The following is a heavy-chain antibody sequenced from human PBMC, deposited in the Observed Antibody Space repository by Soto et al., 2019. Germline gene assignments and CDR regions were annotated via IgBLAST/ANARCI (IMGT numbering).Heavy chain of an antibody. Sequence: QVQLVQSGAEVKKPGASVKVSCTASGYTFTSYGISWVRQAPGQGLEWMGWINSYNGNTNYAQKLQGRVTMTTDTSTSPAYMELRSLRSDDTAVYYCAREPLAVILFDPWGQGTLVTASS. CDR3: AREPLAVILFDP. CDR2: INSYNGNT. CDR1: GYTFTSYG. J-gene: IGHJ5*02. D-gene: IGHD3-16*02. V-gene: IGHV1-18*01.